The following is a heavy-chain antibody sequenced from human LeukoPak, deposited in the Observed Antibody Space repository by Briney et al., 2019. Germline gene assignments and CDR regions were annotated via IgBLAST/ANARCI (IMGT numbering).Heavy chain of an antibody. J-gene: IGHJ6*03. D-gene: IGHD4-17*01. CDR3: ARGQYGDEYYYHYNYMDV. CDR2: VNHSGST. CDR1: GGSFSGYY. Sequence: SETLSLTCAVYGGSFSGYYWNWIRQPPGKGLEWIGEVNHSGSTNYNPSLKGRVTISVDTSKNRFSLKLNSVTAADTAVYYCARGQYGDEYYYHYNYMDVWGQGTTVTVSS. V-gene: IGHV4-34*01.